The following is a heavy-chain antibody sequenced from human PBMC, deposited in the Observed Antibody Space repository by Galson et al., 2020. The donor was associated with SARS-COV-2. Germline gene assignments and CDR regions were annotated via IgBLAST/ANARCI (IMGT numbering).Heavy chain of an antibody. D-gene: IGHD2-15*01. CDR1: GGTFSSYA. J-gene: IGHJ6*03. CDR3: ARDRYHGAAYYYMDV. Sequence: SVKVSCKASGGTFSSYAISWVRQAPGQGLEWMGGIIPILGIANYAQKFQGRVTITADKSTSTAYMELSSLRSEDTAVYYCARDRYHGAAYYYMDVWGKGTTVTVSS. V-gene: IGHV1-69*10. CDR2: IIPILGIA.